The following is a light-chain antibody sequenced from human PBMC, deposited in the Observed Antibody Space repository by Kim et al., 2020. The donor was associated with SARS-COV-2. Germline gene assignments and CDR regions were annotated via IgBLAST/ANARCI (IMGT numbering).Light chain of an antibody. CDR1: NSDVGGYNY. Sequence: QSVLTQPRSVSGSPGQSVTISCTGTNSDVGGYNYVSWYQQHPDKVPKLLIYDVTTRPSGVPDRFSGSKSGNTASLTISGLQAEDESDYYCCSYTGRYSWVFGGGTQLTVL. CDR2: DVT. J-gene: IGLJ3*02. CDR3: CSYTGRYSWV. V-gene: IGLV2-11*01.